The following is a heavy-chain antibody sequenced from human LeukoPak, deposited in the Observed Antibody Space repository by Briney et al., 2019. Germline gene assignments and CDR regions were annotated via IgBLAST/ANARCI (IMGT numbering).Heavy chain of an antibody. Sequence: PGGSLRLSCAASGFTFSSYWMHWVRQVPGKGLVWVSRINSDGSTTNYADSVKGRFTISRDNAENTLYLQMSSLRAEDTAVYYCARGGVGSGSYYYYYMDVWGKGTTVTVSS. CDR3: ARGGVGSGSYYYYYMDV. V-gene: IGHV3-74*01. D-gene: IGHD3-10*01. CDR2: INSDGSTT. J-gene: IGHJ6*03. CDR1: GFTFSSYW.